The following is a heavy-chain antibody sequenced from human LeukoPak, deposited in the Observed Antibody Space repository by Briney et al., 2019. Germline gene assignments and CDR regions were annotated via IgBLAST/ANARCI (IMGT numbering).Heavy chain of an antibody. J-gene: IGHJ3*01. CDR1: GFTFSSYA. V-gene: IGHV3-23*01. D-gene: IGHD4-11*01. Sequence: GGSLRLSCTASGFTFSSYAMTWVRQAPGKGLEWVSSITSNSRTSYGDSVKGRFTISRDNSKNTVYLQMDSLRAEDTAIFYCGRDPNGNYMGAFEFWSRGTMVTVSS. CDR3: GRDPNGNYMGAFEF. CDR2: ITSNSRT.